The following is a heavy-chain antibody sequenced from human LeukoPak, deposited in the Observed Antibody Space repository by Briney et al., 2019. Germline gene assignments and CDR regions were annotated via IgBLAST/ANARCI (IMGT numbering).Heavy chain of an antibody. CDR2: IIPILGIA. J-gene: IGHJ5*02. CDR1: GGTFSSYA. Sequence: SVKVSCKASGGTFSSYASSWVRQAPGQGLEWMGRIIPILGIANYAQKFQGSVTITADKSTSTAYMELSSLRSEDTAVYYCARDTSTRMDIVVVPAATFGNWFDPWGQGTLVTVSS. D-gene: IGHD2-2*03. CDR3: ARDTSTRMDIVVVPAATFGNWFDP. V-gene: IGHV1-69*04.